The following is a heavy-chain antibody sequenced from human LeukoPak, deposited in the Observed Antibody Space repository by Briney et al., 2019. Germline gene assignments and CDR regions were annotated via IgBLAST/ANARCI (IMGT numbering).Heavy chain of an antibody. V-gene: IGHV4-34*01. CDR3: AREDYYDSSGYYYGQSETFDY. D-gene: IGHD3-22*01. CDR2: INHSGST. Sequence: SETLSLTCAVYGGSFSGYYWSWIRQPPGKGLEWIVEINHSGSTNYNPSLKSRVTISEDTSKNQFSLKLSSVTAADTAVYYCAREDYYDSSGYYYGQSETFDYWGQGTLVTVSS. CDR1: GGSFSGYY. J-gene: IGHJ4*02.